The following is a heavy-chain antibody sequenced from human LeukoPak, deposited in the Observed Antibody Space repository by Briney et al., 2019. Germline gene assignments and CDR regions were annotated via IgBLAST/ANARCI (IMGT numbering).Heavy chain of an antibody. D-gene: IGHD2-15*01. Sequence: SETLSLTCTVSGGSISSYYWSWIRQPPGKGLEWIGYIYYSGSTNYNPSLKRRVTISVDTSKNQFSLKLSSVTAADPAVYYCARTPPYCSGGSCYPVIYYYGMDVWGKGTTVTVSS. V-gene: IGHV4-59*01. CDR1: GGSISSYY. J-gene: IGHJ6*04. CDR3: ARTPPYCSGGSCYPVIYYYGMDV. CDR2: IYYSGST.